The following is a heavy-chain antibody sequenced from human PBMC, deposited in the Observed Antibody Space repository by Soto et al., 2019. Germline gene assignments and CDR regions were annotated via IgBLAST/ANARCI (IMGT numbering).Heavy chain of an antibody. CDR3: ASCGSGWSNVFDL. CDR1: GGSISSGGYY. CDR2: IYYSGST. Sequence: QVQLQESGPGLVKPSQTLSLTCTVSGGSISSGGYYWSWIRQHPGKGLEWIGYIYYSGSTYYKPSLKSRVTISVDTSKNQFSLKLSSVTAEDTVVYYCASCGSGWSNVFDLWGRGTLVTVSS. J-gene: IGHJ2*01. V-gene: IGHV4-31*03. D-gene: IGHD6-19*01.